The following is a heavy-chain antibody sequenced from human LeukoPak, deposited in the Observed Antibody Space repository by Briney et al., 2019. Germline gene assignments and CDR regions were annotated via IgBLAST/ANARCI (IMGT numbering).Heavy chain of an antibody. CDR3: ARGVAAYYYYMDV. D-gene: IGHD2-15*01. Sequence: GGSLRLSCAVSGFTFSSYAMHWVRQAPGKGLEWVAVISYDGSNKYYADSVKGRFTISRDNSKNTLYLQMNSLRAEDTAVYYCARGVAAYYYYMDVWGKGTTVTVSS. J-gene: IGHJ6*03. CDR2: ISYDGSNK. CDR1: GFTFSSYA. V-gene: IGHV3-30*01.